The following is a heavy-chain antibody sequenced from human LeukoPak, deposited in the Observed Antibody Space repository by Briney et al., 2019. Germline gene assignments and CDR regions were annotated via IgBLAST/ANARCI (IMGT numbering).Heavy chain of an antibody. Sequence: ASVKVSCKASGYTFTSYYLHWVRQAPGQGLEWMGIINPSGGSTTYRQKFQGRVTMTRDTSTSTAYMELSRLRSDDTAVYYCARDGYYDSSGSAGFQHWGQGTLVTVSS. CDR1: GYTFTSYY. D-gene: IGHD3-22*01. V-gene: IGHV1-46*01. CDR2: INPSGGST. J-gene: IGHJ1*01. CDR3: ARDGYYDSSGSAGFQH.